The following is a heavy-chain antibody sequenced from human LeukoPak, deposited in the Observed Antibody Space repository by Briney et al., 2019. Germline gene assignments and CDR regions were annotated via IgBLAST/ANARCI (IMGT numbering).Heavy chain of an antibody. V-gene: IGHV3-53*01. Sequence: GGSLRLSCAASGFTVSSNYMSWVRQAPGKGLEWVSVIYSGGSTYYADSVKGRFTISRDNSKNTLYLQMNSLRAEDTAVYYCARQGRWRDYYGSGSYYPWDYYGMDVWGQGTTVTVSS. J-gene: IGHJ6*02. D-gene: IGHD3-10*01. CDR2: IYSGGST. CDR1: GFTVSSNY. CDR3: ARQGRWRDYYGSGSYYPWDYYGMDV.